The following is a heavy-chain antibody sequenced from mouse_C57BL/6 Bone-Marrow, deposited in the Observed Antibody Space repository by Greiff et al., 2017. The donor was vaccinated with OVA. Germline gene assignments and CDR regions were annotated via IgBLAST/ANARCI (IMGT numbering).Heavy chain of an antibody. D-gene: IGHD1-1*01. CDR1: GYTFTSYW. CDR2: IYPGSGST. CDR3: ARKYYVSSWYFDV. V-gene: IGHV1-55*01. Sequence: QVQLKQPGAELVKPGASVKMSCKASGYTFTSYWITWVKQRPGQGLEWIGDIYPGSGSTNYNEKFKSKATLTVDTSSSTAYMQLSSLTSEDSSVYYCARKYYVSSWYFDVWGTGTTVTVSS. J-gene: IGHJ1*03.